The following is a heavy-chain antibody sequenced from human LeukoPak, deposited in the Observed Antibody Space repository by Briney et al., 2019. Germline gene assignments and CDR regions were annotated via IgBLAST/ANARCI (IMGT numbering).Heavy chain of an antibody. Sequence: RAGGSLRLSCAASGFTFSSYGMSWVRQAPGKGLEWVSAISGSGGSTYYADSVKGRFTISRDNSKNTLYLQMNSLRAEDTAVYYCAKGIGEAGGISYYFDYWGQGTLVTVSS. CDR1: GFTFSSYG. V-gene: IGHV3-23*01. CDR3: AKGIGEAGGISYYFDY. CDR2: ISGSGGST. D-gene: IGHD2/OR15-2a*01. J-gene: IGHJ4*02.